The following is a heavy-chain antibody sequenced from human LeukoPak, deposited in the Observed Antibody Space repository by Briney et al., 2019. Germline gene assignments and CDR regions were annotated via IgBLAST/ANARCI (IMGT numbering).Heavy chain of an antibody. Sequence: ASVKVSRKASGYTFTGYYLHWVRQAPGQGLEWMGRINPNSGGTNYAQKFQGRVTMTRDTSISTAYMELSRLRSDDTAMYYCARDGSPFYDSSGYYYEVYWGQGTLVTVSS. CDR3: ARDGSPFYDSSGYYYEVY. CDR1: GYTFTGYY. J-gene: IGHJ4*02. D-gene: IGHD3-22*01. CDR2: INPNSGGT. V-gene: IGHV1-2*06.